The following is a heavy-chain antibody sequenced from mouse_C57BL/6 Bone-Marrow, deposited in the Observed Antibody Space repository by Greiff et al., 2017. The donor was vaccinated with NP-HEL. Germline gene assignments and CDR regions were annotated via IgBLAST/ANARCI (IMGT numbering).Heavy chain of an antibody. CDR2: INPGSGGT. CDR3: ASRDSSGSYYFDY. CDR1: GYAFTNYL. V-gene: IGHV1-54*01. D-gene: IGHD3-2*02. Sequence: VQLQQSGAELVRPGTSVKVSCKASGYAFTNYLIEWVKQRPGQGLEWIGVINPGSGGTNYNEKFKGKATLTADKSSSTAYMQLSSLTSEDSAVYFCASRDSSGSYYFDYWGQGTTLTVSS. J-gene: IGHJ2*01.